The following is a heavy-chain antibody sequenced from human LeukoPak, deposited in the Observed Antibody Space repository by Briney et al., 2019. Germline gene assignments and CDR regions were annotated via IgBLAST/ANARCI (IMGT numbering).Heavy chain of an antibody. CDR2: IYYSGYT. D-gene: IGHD5-18*01. CDR1: GGSISSYY. J-gene: IGHJ4*02. CDR3: ATLGYSYGTDY. V-gene: IGHV4-59*08. Sequence: SETLSLTCTVPGGSISSYYWSWIRQPPGKGLEWIGCIYYSGYTNYNPSLKSRVTISVDTSKNQFSLKLSSVTAADTAVYYCATLGYSYGTDYWGQGTLVTVSS.